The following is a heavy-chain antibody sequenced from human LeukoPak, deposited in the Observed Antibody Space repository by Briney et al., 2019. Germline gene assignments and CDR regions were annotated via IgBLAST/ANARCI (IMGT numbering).Heavy chain of an antibody. CDR3: ASSWRYIGAFDY. D-gene: IGHD3-16*02. CDR2: IYTSGST. Sequence: SETLSLTCTVSGGSISSYYWSWIRQPPGKGLEWIGYIYTSGSTNHNPSLKSRVTISVDTSKNQFSLKLSSVTAADTAVYYCASSWRYIGAFDYWGQGTLVTVSS. V-gene: IGHV4-4*09. CDR1: GGSISSYY. J-gene: IGHJ4*02.